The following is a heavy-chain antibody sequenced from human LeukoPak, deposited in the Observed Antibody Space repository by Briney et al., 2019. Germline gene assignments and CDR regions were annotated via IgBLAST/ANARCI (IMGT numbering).Heavy chain of an antibody. CDR1: GFTFSSYW. CDR3: TKEGLPSGSSWSAWFDP. J-gene: IGHJ5*02. CDR2: IANDGKTT. Sequence: GGSLRLSCAASGFTFSSYWMSWVRQAPGKGLEWVAVIANDGKTTYYADSVKGRFTISRDNSKNTLYLQMNSLRAEDTAVYYCTKEGLPSGSSWSAWFDPWGQGTLVTVSS. D-gene: IGHD3-10*01. V-gene: IGHV3-30*18.